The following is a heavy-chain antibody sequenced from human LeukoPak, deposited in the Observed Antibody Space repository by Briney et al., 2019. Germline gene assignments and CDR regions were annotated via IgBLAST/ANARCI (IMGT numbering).Heavy chain of an antibody. J-gene: IGHJ4*02. CDR1: EYNFTSYW. CDR2: IYPGDSDT. Sequence: GESLKISCKGSEYNFTSYWIAWVRQIPGKGLEWMGIIYPGDSDTRYSPSFQGQVTISADKSISTAYLQWSSLRASDTAIYYCASHSYSSSFDNWGQGTLVTVSS. V-gene: IGHV5-51*01. CDR3: ASHSYSSSFDN. D-gene: IGHD6-13*01.